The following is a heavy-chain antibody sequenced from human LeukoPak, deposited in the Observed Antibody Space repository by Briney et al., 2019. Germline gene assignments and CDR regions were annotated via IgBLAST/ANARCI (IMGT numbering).Heavy chain of an antibody. CDR1: GYTFTSYG. J-gene: IGHJ6*02. Sequence: GASVKVSCKASGYTFTSYGISWVRQAPGQGLEWMGWISAYNGNTNYAQKLQGRVTMTTDTSTSTAYMELRSLRSDDTAIYYCARRKYGADYNGMDVWGQGTTVTVSS. D-gene: IGHD4/OR15-4a*01. CDR3: ARRKYGADYNGMDV. V-gene: IGHV1-18*04. CDR2: ISAYNGNT.